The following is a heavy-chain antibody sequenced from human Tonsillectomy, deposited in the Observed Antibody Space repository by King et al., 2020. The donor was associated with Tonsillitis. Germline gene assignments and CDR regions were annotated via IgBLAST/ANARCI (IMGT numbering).Heavy chain of an antibody. J-gene: IGHJ5*02. CDR3: VRDWRTTGGNWFDP. V-gene: IGHV4-61*01. D-gene: IGHD1-1*01. CDR2: VYYSGST. CDR1: GGSVSSGSYH. Sequence: HVQLQESGPGLVRPWETLSLTCTVSGGSVSSGSYHWSWIRQPPGKGLEWIGYVYYSGSTNYNPSLKSRVTISVDLPKNQFSLILGSVTAADTAVYYCVRDWRTTGGNWFDPWGQGTLVTVSS.